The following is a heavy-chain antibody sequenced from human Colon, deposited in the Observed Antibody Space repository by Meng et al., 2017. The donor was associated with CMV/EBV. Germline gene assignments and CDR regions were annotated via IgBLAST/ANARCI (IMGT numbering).Heavy chain of an antibody. V-gene: IGHV3-33*03. CDR1: GFTFSRNG. CDR3: ARTTSTTCYDY. D-gene: IGHD2-2*01. Sequence: GESLKISCTASGFTFSRNGMHWVRQAPGKGLEWVAVIWYDGTDKFYADSVRGRFTISRDNSMDTVYLQMDSLTAEDTAVYYCARTTSTTCYDYWGQGTLVTVSS. J-gene: IGHJ4*02. CDR2: IWYDGTDK.